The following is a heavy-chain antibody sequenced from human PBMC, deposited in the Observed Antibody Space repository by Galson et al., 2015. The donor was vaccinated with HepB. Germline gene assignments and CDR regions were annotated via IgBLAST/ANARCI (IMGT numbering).Heavy chain of an antibody. V-gene: IGHV1-18*01. CDR1: GYTFTSYG. CDR2: ISAYNGNT. D-gene: IGHD2-21*02. CDR3: ARDRYCGGDCYPEGWFDP. Sequence: SVKVSCKASGYTFTSYGISWVRQAPGQGLEWMGWISAYNGNTNYAQKLQGRVTMTTDTSTSTAYMELRSLRSDDTAVYYCARDRYCGGDCYPEGWFDPWGQGTLVTVSS. J-gene: IGHJ5*02.